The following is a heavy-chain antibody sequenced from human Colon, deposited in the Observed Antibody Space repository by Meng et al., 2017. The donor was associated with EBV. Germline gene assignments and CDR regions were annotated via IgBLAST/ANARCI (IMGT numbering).Heavy chain of an antibody. CDR3: ARGGYYSFDY. J-gene: IGHJ4*02. Sequence: VKLHESGPGLVKPLETLSLTCAVSGGSISSVYWWTWVRQSPGKGLEWSGEIYHSGSTNYNPSLKSRVTISVDKSKNQFSLKLTSVTAADTAVYYCARGGYYSFDYWGQRTLVTVSS. CDR1: GGSISSVYW. CDR2: IYHSGST. D-gene: IGHD5-18*01. V-gene: IGHV4-4*02.